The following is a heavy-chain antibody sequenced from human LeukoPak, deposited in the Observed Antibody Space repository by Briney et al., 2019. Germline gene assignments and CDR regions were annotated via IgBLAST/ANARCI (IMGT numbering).Heavy chain of an antibody. D-gene: IGHD3-9*01. CDR2: MNPNSGNT. CDR3: ARGVDILTGYTSYFDY. J-gene: IGHJ4*02. V-gene: IGHV1-8*01. CDR1: GYTFTSYE. Sequence: ASVKVSCKASGYTFTSYEINWVRQATGQGLEWMGWMNPNSGNTGYAQKFQGRVTMTRNTSISTAYMELSSLRSEDTAVYYCARGVDILTGYTSYFDYWGQGTLVTVSS.